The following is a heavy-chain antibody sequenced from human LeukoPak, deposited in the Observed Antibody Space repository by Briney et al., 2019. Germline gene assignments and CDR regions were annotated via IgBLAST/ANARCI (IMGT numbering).Heavy chain of an antibody. V-gene: IGHV4-34*01. J-gene: IGHJ5*02. CDR1: GGSFSGYY. Sequence: SETLSLTCAVYGGSFSGYYWSWIRQPPGKGLEWIGEINHSGSTNYNPFLKSRVTISVDTSKNQFSLKLSSVTAADTAAYYCARVGYSSSSDWFDPWGRGTLVTVSS. D-gene: IGHD6-6*01. CDR3: ARVGYSSSSDWFDP. CDR2: INHSGST.